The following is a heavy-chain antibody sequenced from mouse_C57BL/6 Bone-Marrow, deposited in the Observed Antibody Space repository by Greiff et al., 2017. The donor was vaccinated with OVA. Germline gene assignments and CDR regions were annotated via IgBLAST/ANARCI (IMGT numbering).Heavy chain of an antibody. CDR3: SIDYEYDGFAY. J-gene: IGHJ3*01. Sequence: VQLQQSGAELVKPGASVKISCKASGYAFSSYWMNWVKQRPGQGLEWIGQIYPGDGDTNYNGKFKGKATLTAVKSSSPAYMQLSSLTSEDSAVYFCSIDYEYDGFAYWGQGTLVTVSA. CDR2: IYPGDGDT. CDR1: GYAFSSYW. D-gene: IGHD2-4*01. V-gene: IGHV1-80*01.